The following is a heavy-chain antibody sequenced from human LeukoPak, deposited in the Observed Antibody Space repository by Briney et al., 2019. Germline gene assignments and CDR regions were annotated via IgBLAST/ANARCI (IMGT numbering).Heavy chain of an antibody. CDR1: GGSISSGGYY. Sequence: SETLSLTCTVSGGSISSGGYYWSWIRQHPGKGLEWIGYIYYSGSTYYNPSLKSRVTISVDTSKNQFSLKLSSVTAADTAVYYCARDLLGYCSGGSCYSAFDIWGQGTMVTVSS. CDR3: ARDLLGYCSGGSCYSAFDI. V-gene: IGHV4-31*03. CDR2: IYYSGST. J-gene: IGHJ3*02. D-gene: IGHD2-15*01.